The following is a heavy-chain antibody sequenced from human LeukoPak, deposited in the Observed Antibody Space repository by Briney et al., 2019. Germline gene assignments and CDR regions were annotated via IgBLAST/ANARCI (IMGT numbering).Heavy chain of an antibody. CDR2: IYTSGST. Sequence: TSETLSLTCTVSGGSISSYYWSWIRQPAGKGLEWIGRIYTSGSTNYNPSLKSRVTMSVDTSKNQFSLKLSYVTAADTAVYYCARAPRRTNYYYYYMDVWGKGTTVTVSS. V-gene: IGHV4-4*07. CDR3: ARAPRRTNYYYYYMDV. D-gene: IGHD1-1*01. J-gene: IGHJ6*03. CDR1: GGSISSYY.